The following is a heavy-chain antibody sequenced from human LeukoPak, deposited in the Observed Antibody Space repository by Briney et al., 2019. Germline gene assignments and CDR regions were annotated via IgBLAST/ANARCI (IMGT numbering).Heavy chain of an antibody. CDR2: IYYSGST. Sequence: SETLSLTCTVSGGSISSSSYYWGWIRQPPGKGLEWIGSIYYSGSTYYNPSLKSRVTISVDTSKNQFSLKLSSVTAADTAVYYCARDSVGIAAAGRGNNWFDPWGQGTLVTVSS. CDR1: GGSISSSSYY. D-gene: IGHD6-13*01. J-gene: IGHJ5*02. V-gene: IGHV4-39*07. CDR3: ARDSVGIAAAGRGNNWFDP.